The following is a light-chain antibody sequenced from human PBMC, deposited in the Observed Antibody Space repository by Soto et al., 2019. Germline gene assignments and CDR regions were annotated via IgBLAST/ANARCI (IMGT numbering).Light chain of an antibody. Sequence: AIQMTQSPSSLSASVGDRVIITCRASQAIRTELGWYQQRRGKAPKLLIYGTSNLQSGVPSRFSGSGSGTDFTLTINGLQPEDFATYYCLQDYSYPRSFGQGTKVDVK. CDR3: LQDYSYPRS. CDR2: GTS. CDR1: QAIRTE. V-gene: IGKV1-6*01. J-gene: IGKJ1*01.